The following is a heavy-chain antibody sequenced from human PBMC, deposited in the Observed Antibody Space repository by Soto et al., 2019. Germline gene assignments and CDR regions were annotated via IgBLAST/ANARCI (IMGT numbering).Heavy chain of an antibody. CDR2: IYYSGST. V-gene: IGHV4-59*01. CDR3: ARGYSSSWWYYYGMDV. J-gene: IGHJ6*02. CDR1: GGSISSYY. D-gene: IGHD6-13*01. Sequence: TSETLSLTCTVSGGSISSYYWSWIRQPPGKGLEWIGYIYYSGSTNYNPSLKSRVTISVDTSKNQFSLKLSSVTAADTAVYYCARGYSSSWWYYYGMDVWGQGTTVTVSS.